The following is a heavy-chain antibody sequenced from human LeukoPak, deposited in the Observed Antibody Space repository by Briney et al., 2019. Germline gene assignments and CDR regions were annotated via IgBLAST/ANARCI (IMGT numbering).Heavy chain of an antibody. D-gene: IGHD1-26*01. Sequence: GGSLRLSCAASGFAVSSIYMGWVRQAPEKGLEWVSLIYDSGATTYADSVKGRFTISRDNSKNTLYLQMNSLRAEDTALYFCAKKAQYNGNYPLDYWGQGTLVTVSS. CDR3: AKKAQYNGNYPLDY. CDR2: IYDSGAT. CDR1: GFAVSSIY. J-gene: IGHJ4*02. V-gene: IGHV3-53*01.